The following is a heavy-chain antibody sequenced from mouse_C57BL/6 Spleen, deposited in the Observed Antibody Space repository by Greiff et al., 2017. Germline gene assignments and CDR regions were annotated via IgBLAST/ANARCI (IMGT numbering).Heavy chain of an antibody. CDR3: ARWSFDFGD. Sequence: VQLKQSGPELVKPGASVKMSCKASGYTFTDYNMHWVKQSHGKSLEWIGYINPNNGGTSYNQKFKGKATLTVNKSSSTAYMELRSLTSEDSAVYDCARWSFDFGDWGQGTTLTVSS. CDR2: INPNNGGT. V-gene: IGHV1-22*01. J-gene: IGHJ2*01. CDR1: GYTFTDYN.